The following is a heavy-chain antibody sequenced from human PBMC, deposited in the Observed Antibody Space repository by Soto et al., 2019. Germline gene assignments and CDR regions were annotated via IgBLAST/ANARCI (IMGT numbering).Heavy chain of an antibody. V-gene: IGHV1-2*04. CDR3: ARGSPLGRGYSYYYYGMDV. CDR2: INPNSGGT. D-gene: IGHD1-26*01. Sequence: AASVKVSCKASGYTFTGYYMHWVRQAPGQGLEWMGWINPNSGGTNYAQKFQGWVTMTRDTSISTAYMELSRLRSDDTAVYYCARGSPLGRGYSYYYYGMDVWGQGTTVTVSS. J-gene: IGHJ6*02. CDR1: GYTFTGYY.